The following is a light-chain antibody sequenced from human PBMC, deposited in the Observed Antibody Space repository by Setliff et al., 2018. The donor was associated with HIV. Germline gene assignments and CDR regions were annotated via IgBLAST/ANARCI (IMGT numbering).Light chain of an antibody. CDR2: DNS. J-gene: IGLJ1*01. V-gene: IGLV1-40*01. Sequence: VLTQPPAVSGAPGQRVTISCIGTSSNIGAGYDVHWYQQLPGTAPKLLIYDNSNRPSGVPDRFSGSNSGTSASLAITGLQAEDEADYYCQSYDSGLGVFGTGTKVTVL. CDR3: QSYDSGLGV. CDR1: SSNIGAGYD.